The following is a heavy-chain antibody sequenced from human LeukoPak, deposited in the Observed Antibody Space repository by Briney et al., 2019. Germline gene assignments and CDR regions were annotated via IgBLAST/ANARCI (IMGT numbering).Heavy chain of an antibody. CDR1: GYTFTSYD. D-gene: IGHD6-19*01. V-gene: IGHV1-8*03. CDR2: MNPNSGNT. CDR3: ARLYSGWYGPGSAFDI. J-gene: IGHJ3*02. Sequence: GASVKVSCKASGYTFTSYDIDWVRQATGQGLEWMGWMNPNSGNTGYAQKFQGRVTITRNTSISTAYMELSSLRSEDTAVYYCARLYSGWYGPGSAFDIWGQGTMVTVSS.